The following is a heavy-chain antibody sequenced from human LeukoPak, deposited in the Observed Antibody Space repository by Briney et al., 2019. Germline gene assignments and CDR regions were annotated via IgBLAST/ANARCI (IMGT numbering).Heavy chain of an antibody. CDR1: GFTFSNAW. Sequence: GGSLRLSCAASGFTFSNAWMSWVRQAPGKGLEWVGRIKNKTDGGTTDYAAPVKGRFTISRDDSKNTLYLQMNSLKTEDTAVYYCTTPIIAAAGTSFGVDYWGQGTLVTVSS. CDR3: TTPIIAAAGTSFGVDY. CDR2: IKNKTDGGTT. D-gene: IGHD6-13*01. V-gene: IGHV3-15*01. J-gene: IGHJ4*02.